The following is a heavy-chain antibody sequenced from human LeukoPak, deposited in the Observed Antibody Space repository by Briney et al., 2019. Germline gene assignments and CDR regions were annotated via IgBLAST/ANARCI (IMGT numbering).Heavy chain of an antibody. CDR3: ARAGYSYPTGGWDY. D-gene: IGHD5-18*01. CDR1: GFTFDDYA. J-gene: IGHJ4*02. V-gene: IGHV3-9*01. Sequence: PGGSLRLSCAASGFTFDDYAMHWVRQAPGKGLEWVSGISWNSGSIGYADSVKGRFTISRDSSKNTLYLQMNSLRAEDTAVYYCARAGYSYPTGGWDYWGQGTLVTVSS. CDR2: ISWNSGSI.